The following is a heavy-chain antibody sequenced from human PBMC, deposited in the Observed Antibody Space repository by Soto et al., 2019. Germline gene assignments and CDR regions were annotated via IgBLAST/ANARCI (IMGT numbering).Heavy chain of an antibody. Sequence: QVQLQESGPGLVKPSDTLSLTCAVSGYSISSSNWWGWIRQPPGKGLEWIGYIYYSGSTYYNPSLKSRVTMSVDTSKTQSSLKLSSVTAVDTAVYYCARSAVAITSVGYFDYWGQGTLVTVSS. CDR1: GYSISSSNW. V-gene: IGHV4-28*01. CDR2: IYYSGST. D-gene: IGHD3-22*01. CDR3: ARSAVAITSVGYFDY. J-gene: IGHJ4*02.